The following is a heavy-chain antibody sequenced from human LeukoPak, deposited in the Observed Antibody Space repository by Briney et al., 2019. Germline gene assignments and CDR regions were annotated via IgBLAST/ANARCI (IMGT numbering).Heavy chain of an antibody. CDR2: IYYSESA. Sequence: SRTLSLTCTVSGGSISSGGYYWSWIRQHPGKGLEWIGYIYYSESAYYTPSLKSRVTISVDTSKSQFSLRLSSVTAADTAVYYCASLARGVISEVVHWGQGTLVTVSS. D-gene: IGHD3-10*01. CDR3: ASLARGVISEVVH. J-gene: IGHJ4*02. V-gene: IGHV4-31*03. CDR1: GGSISSGGYY.